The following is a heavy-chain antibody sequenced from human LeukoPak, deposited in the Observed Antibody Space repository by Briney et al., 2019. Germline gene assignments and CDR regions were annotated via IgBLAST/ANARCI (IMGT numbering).Heavy chain of an antibody. CDR3: ARGRIIRLESFFDL. Sequence: GRSLRLSCAASGFTFSSYAMHWVRQAPGQGLEWVAYFSRDGRDIYYSDSARGRFTISSDKAKNSVVLQMNSLRAADTATYFCARGRIIRLESFFDLWGQGTLVTVSS. CDR2: FSRDGRDI. CDR1: GFTFSSYA. D-gene: IGHD2/OR15-2a*01. J-gene: IGHJ4*02. V-gene: IGHV3-48*03.